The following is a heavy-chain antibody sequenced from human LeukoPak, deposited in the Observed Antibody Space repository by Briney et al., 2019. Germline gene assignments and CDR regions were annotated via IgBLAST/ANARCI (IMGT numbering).Heavy chain of an antibody. CDR2: TYYRSKWCN. Sequence: SQTLSLTCAISGDSVSSNSAAWNWIRQSPSGGLEWLGRTYYRSKWCNDYAVSVKSRITINPDTSKNQFSLQLNSVTPEDTAVYYCARARPVYSSGWRFDYWGQGTLVTVSS. D-gene: IGHD6-19*01. J-gene: IGHJ4*02. CDR1: GDSVSSNSAA. V-gene: IGHV6-1*01. CDR3: ARARPVYSSGWRFDY.